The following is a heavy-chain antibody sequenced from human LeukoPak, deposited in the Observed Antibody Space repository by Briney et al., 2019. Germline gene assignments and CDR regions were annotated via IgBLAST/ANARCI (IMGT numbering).Heavy chain of an antibody. V-gene: IGHV1-18*01. Sequence: ASVNVSCKASGYTFTRYGISWVGPAPGQGLEWMGWISAYNGNTNYAQKLQGRVTMTTDTSTSTAYMELRSLRSDDTAVHYCARGRRSGSYYNWFDPWGQGTLVTVSS. CDR3: ARGRRSGSYYNWFDP. CDR1: GYTFTRYG. J-gene: IGHJ5*02. CDR2: ISAYNGNT. D-gene: IGHD1-26*01.